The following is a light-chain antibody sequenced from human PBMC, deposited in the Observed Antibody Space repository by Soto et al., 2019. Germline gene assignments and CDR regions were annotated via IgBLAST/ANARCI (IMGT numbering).Light chain of an antibody. CDR2: SNN. CDR3: AVWDESLNGHV. CDR1: SSNIGSNT. Sequence: QSALTQPPSASGTPGQRVTISCSGSSSNIGSNTVNWYQQLPGTAPKLLIYSNNQRPSGVPDRFSGSKSGTSASLAISGLQSEDEADYYCAVWDESLNGHVFGTGTKVTV. J-gene: IGLJ1*01. V-gene: IGLV1-44*01.